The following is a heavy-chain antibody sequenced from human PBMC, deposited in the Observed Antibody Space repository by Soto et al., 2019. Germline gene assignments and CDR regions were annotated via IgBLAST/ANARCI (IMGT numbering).Heavy chain of an antibody. CDR2: ISGSGGST. J-gene: IGHJ4*02. D-gene: IGHD3-10*01. CDR1: GFTFSSYA. V-gene: IGHV3-23*01. Sequence: PGGSLRLSCAASGFTFSSYAMSWVRQAPGKGLEWASAISGSGGSTYYADSVKGRFTISRDNSKNTLYLQMNSLRAEDTAVYYCAKVDSRWFGELFPVDYWGQGTLVTVSS. CDR3: AKVDSRWFGELFPVDY.